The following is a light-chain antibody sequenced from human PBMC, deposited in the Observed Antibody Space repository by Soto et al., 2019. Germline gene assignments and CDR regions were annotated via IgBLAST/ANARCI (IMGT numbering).Light chain of an antibody. CDR3: SSYTIYSTFL. Sequence: QSVLAQPASVSGSPGQSITISCTGASSDVGGYIYVSWYQQHPGKAPRLIIYDVTNRPSGVSNRFSGSKSGNTASLTISGLQAEDEADYYCSSYTIYSTFLFGTGTKVTVL. CDR2: DVT. V-gene: IGLV2-14*03. J-gene: IGLJ1*01. CDR1: SSDVGGYIY.